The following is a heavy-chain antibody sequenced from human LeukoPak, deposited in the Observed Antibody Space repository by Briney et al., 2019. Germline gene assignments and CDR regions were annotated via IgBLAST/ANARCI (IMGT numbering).Heavy chain of an antibody. J-gene: IGHJ6*03. Sequence: GGSLRLSCAASGFTFSSYEMNWVRQAPGKGLEWVSYISSSGSTIYYADSVKGRFTISRDNAKNSLYLQMNSLRAEDTAVYYCASGARDGYILYYYYMDVWGKGTTVTVSS. V-gene: IGHV3-48*03. D-gene: IGHD5-24*01. CDR1: GFTFSSYE. CDR3: ASGARDGYILYYYYMDV. CDR2: ISSSGSTI.